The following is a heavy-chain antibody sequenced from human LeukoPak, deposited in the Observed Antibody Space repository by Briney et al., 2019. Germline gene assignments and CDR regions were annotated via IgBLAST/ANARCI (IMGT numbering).Heavy chain of an antibody. J-gene: IGHJ5*02. CDR1: GGSCDDYY. CDR2: IHPSGIF. Sequence: SETLSLTCAVYGGSCDDYYCSWIRQPPGKGLEWIGEIHPSGIFYHTPSLMSRVPISIDTSKSQFSLRLASVTAADTAFYYCARGRDRSKTGDPWGQGSLVTVSS. V-gene: IGHV4-34*01. CDR3: ARGRDRSKTGDP. D-gene: IGHD5-24*01.